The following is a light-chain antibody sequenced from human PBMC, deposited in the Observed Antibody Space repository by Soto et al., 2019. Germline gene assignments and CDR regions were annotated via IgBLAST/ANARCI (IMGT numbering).Light chain of an antibody. J-gene: IGLJ1*01. CDR1: SSDVGGYNY. CDR2: DVS. CDR3: SSYTSSSTPYV. Sequence: QSVLTQPASVSGSPGQSITISCTGTSSDVGGYNYVSWYQQHPGKAPKLMIYDVSSRPSGVSNRFSGAKSGNTASLTISGLQTEDEADYYCSSYTSSSTPYVFGTVTKLTV. V-gene: IGLV2-14*01.